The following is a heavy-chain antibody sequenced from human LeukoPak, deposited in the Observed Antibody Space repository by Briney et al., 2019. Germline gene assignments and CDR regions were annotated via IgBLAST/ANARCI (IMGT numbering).Heavy chain of an antibody. CDR1: GFTFSSYG. CDR3: ARAFSSGYYEDAFDI. V-gene: IGHV3-30*03. D-gene: IGHD3-22*01. CDR2: ISYDGSNK. J-gene: IGHJ3*02. Sequence: GGSLRLSCAASGFTFSSYGMHWVRQAPGKGLEWMAVISYDGSNKYYADSVKGRFTISRDNSKNTLYLQMNSLRAEDTAVYYCARAFSSGYYEDAFDIWGQGTMVTVSS.